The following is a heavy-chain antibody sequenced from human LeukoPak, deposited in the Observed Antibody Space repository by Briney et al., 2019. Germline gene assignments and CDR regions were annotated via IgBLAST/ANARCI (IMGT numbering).Heavy chain of an antibody. J-gene: IGHJ4*02. CDR3: VKDPKGYEEV. CDR1: GFTFSTYG. Sequence: GGSLRLSCETSGFTFSTYGMHWVRQAPGKGLEWVALISFDGSDKSYGTSVKGRFTISRDNSKNTVSLRMNSLRVEDTGMFYCVKDPKGYEEVWGQGTLVTVSS. V-gene: IGHV3-30*18. CDR2: ISFDGSDK. D-gene: IGHD5-12*01.